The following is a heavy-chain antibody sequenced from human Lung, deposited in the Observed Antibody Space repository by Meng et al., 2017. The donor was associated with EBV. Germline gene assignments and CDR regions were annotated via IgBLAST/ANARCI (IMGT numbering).Heavy chain of an antibody. CDR3: ASLYGDSSVWYLDL. J-gene: IGHJ2*01. V-gene: IGHV4-31*03. Sequence: ESGPGLLTPSQTLSLTCTFHGGSISSVNHYWSGIRPHPGKGLQYIGYIYYSGRTYYNPSLKSRVIISVDTSKNQFSLRLNSVTAADTAVYYCASLYGDSSVWYLDLWGRGTLVTVSS. D-gene: IGHD4-17*01. CDR1: GGSISSVNHY. CDR2: IYYSGRT.